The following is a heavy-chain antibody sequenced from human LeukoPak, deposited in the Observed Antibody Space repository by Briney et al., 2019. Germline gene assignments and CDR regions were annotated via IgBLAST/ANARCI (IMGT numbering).Heavy chain of an antibody. V-gene: IGHV4-34*01. CDR1: GGSFSGYY. D-gene: IGHD4-17*01. CDR2: INHSGST. Sequence: PSETLSLTCAVYGGSFSGYYWSWIRQPPGKGLEWIGEINHSGSTNYNPSLKSRVTISVDTSKNQFPLKLSSVTAADTAVYYCARLYGDYRDYWGQGTLVTVSS. CDR3: ARLYGDYRDY. J-gene: IGHJ4*02.